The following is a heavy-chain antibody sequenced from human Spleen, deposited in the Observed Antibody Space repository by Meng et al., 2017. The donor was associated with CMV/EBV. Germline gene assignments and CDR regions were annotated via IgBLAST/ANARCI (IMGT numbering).Heavy chain of an antibody. J-gene: IGHJ4*02. D-gene: IGHD1-26*01. CDR2: ISATSTYI. V-gene: IGHV3-21*06. CDR3: ARDDSGGD. CDR1: GITFSDFK. Sequence: GGSLRLSCAASGITFSDFKMNWVRQAPGKGLEWVSSISATSTYIYYADSVKGRFTISRDNAKNSLYLQMNSLRAEDTAVYYCARDDSGGDWGQGTLVTVSS.